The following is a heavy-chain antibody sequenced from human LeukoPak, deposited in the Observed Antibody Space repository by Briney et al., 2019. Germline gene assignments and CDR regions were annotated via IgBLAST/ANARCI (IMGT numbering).Heavy chain of an antibody. CDR2: IKQDGSET. D-gene: IGHD1-26*01. J-gene: IGHJ6*02. CDR1: GFTFNNHY. CDR3: TRDASGDTNSGPRMDV. Sequence: GGSLRLSCAASGFTFNNHYMTWVRQAPGKGLEWVANIKQDGSETYYLDSVKGRFTISRDNAKNSLYLQMSSLRAEDTAVYYCTRDASGDTNSGPRMDVWGQGTTVTVSS. V-gene: IGHV3-7*05.